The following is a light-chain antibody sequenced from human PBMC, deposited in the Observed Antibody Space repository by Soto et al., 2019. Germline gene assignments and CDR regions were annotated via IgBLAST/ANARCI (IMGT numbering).Light chain of an antibody. CDR2: GAS. CDR1: PRGSSR. CDR3: QHYAHNSPIT. J-gene: IGKJ1*01. V-gene: IGKV3-20*01. Sequence: IVLTQSPGTLSLARGGRATLSCRASPRGSSRLAWYQPRPGQAPRLLITGASSRATGIPDRFSGRGSGTDFTLTVSRLEPEDFALYYCQHYAHNSPITFGQGTKVDI.